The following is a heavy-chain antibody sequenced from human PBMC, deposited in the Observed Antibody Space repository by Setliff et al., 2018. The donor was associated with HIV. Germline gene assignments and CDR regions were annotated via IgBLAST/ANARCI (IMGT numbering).Heavy chain of an antibody. CDR1: GGSISNHY. J-gene: IGHJ6*03. Sequence: SETLSLTCTVSGGSISNHYWSWIRQPPGKGLEWIGRIYTSGSTNYNPSLKSRVTMSVGTSKNQFSLKLSSVTAADTAVYYCARCYYNFWSGYPLDYMDVWGKGTTVTVSS. CDR2: IYTSGST. CDR3: ARCYYNFWSGYPLDYMDV. D-gene: IGHD3-3*01. V-gene: IGHV4-4*07.